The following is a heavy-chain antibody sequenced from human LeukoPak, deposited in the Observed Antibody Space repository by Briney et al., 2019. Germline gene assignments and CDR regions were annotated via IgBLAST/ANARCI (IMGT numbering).Heavy chain of an antibody. D-gene: IGHD3-22*01. CDR3: TRDFDYYDNY. CDR2: ISYDGSNK. J-gene: IGHJ4*02. CDR1: GFTFSSYA. Sequence: GGSLRLSCAASGFTFSSYAMHWVRQAPGKGLEWVAVISYDGSNKYYADSVKGRFTISRDNSKNTLYLQMNSLRAEDTAVYYCTRDFDYYDNYWGQGTLVTVSS. V-gene: IGHV3-30-3*01.